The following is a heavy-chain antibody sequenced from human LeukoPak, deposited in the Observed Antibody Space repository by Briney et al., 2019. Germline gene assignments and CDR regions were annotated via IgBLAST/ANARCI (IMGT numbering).Heavy chain of an antibody. CDR3: ASSNGYGSGWYLPITDY. D-gene: IGHD6-19*01. CDR1: GYTFTSYG. J-gene: IGHJ4*02. V-gene: IGHV1-18*01. CDR2: ISAYNGNT. Sequence: GASVKVSCKASGYTFTSYGISWVRQAPGQGLEWMGWISAYNGNTNYAQKLQGRVTMTTDTSTSTAYMELSSLRSEDTAVYYCASSNGYGSGWYLPITDYWGQGTLVTVSS.